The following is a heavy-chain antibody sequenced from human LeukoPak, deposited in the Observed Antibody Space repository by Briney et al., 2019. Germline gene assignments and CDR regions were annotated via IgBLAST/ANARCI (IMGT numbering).Heavy chain of an antibody. CDR1: GFTFGYYA. Sequence: NPGGSLRLSCTASGFTFGYYAMSWFRQAPGKRLEWVGFIRSKAYGGTTEYAASVKGRFTISRDDSKSIAYLQMNSLKTEDTAVYYCTRGVEVVTYWGQGTLVTVSS. CDR3: TRGVEVVTY. V-gene: IGHV3-49*05. D-gene: IGHD2-15*01. J-gene: IGHJ4*02. CDR2: IRSKAYGGTT.